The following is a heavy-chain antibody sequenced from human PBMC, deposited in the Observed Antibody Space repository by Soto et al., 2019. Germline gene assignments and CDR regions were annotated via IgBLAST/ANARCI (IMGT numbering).Heavy chain of an antibody. Sequence: SETLSLTCAVYGGSFSGYYWSWIRQPPGKGLEWIGETNHSGSTNYNPSLKSRVTISVDTSKNQFSLKLSSVTAADTAVYYCARVRDYVWGSYRYFFDYWGQGTLVTVSS. CDR1: GGSFSGYY. D-gene: IGHD3-16*02. CDR3: ARVRDYVWGSYRYFFDY. J-gene: IGHJ4*02. V-gene: IGHV4-34*01. CDR2: TNHSGST.